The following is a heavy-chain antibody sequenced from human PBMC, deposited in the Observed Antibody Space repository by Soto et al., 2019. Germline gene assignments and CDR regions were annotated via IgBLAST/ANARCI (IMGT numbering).Heavy chain of an antibody. Sequence: TGGSLRLSCAASGFTFSSYSMTWVRQAPGKGLEWVAHITSSGGTTYYGDSGKGRFTISRDTSRNTLYLQMNSLRAEDTALYYCAKCMQAYWNYDAHHIWGQGTMVTVSS. CDR2: ITSSGGTT. V-gene: IGHV3-23*02. CDR3: AKCMQAYWNYDAHHI. J-gene: IGHJ3*02. CDR1: GFTFSSYS. D-gene: IGHD1-7*01.